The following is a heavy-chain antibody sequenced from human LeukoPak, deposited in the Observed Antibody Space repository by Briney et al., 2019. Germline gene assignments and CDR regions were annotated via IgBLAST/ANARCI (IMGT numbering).Heavy chain of an antibody. CDR1: GGTFSSYA. CDR2: IIPIFGTA. D-gene: IGHD5-18*01. V-gene: IGHV1-69*05. J-gene: IGHJ6*03. Sequence: SVKVSCKASGGTFSSYAISWVRQVPGQGLEWMGGIIPIFGTANYAQKFQGRVTITTDESTSTAYMGLSSLRSEDTAVYYCARGQVDTAMAPRYYYMDVWGKGTTVTVSS. CDR3: ARGQVDTAMAPRYYYMDV.